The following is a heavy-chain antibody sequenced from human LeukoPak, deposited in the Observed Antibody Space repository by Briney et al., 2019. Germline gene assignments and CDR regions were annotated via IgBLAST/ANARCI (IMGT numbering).Heavy chain of an antibody. D-gene: IGHD3-3*01. V-gene: IGHV3-23*01. Sequence: PGGSLRLSCAASGFTFSSYAMSWVRQAPGKGLEWVSAISGSGGSTYYADSVKGRFTISRDNSKNTLYLQMNSLRDEDTAVYYCARDQYYDFWSGYYPLPYFDYWGQGTLVTVSS. CDR1: GFTFSSYA. CDR2: ISGSGGST. J-gene: IGHJ4*02. CDR3: ARDQYYDFWSGYYPLPYFDY.